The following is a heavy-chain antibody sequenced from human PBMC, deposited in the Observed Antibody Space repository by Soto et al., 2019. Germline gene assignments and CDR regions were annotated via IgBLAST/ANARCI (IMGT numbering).Heavy chain of an antibody. Sequence: QVQLVQSGSEVKKPGASVKVSCKASGYTFATYGITWVRQAPGQGLEWVAWISVHTGDTKYAQKLQGRVTLTTDTFTTPDYMELRGLTSDDTAIYYCARARAEYSSSFSYYFDSWGQGTLVTVSS. D-gene: IGHD6-6*01. J-gene: IGHJ4*02. CDR1: GYTFATYG. CDR2: ISVHTGDT. V-gene: IGHV1-18*01. CDR3: ARARAEYSSSFSYYFDS.